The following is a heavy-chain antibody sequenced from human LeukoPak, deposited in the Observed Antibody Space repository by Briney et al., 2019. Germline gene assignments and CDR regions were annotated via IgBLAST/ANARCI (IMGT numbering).Heavy chain of an antibody. V-gene: IGHV3-33*01. CDR1: GFTFSSYG. CDR3: ARGGEWLPYAFDI. J-gene: IGHJ3*02. Sequence: GGSLRLSCAASGFTFSSYGMHWVRQAPGKGLGWVAVIWYDGRNKYYADSVKGRFTISRDNSKNTLYLQMNSLRAEDTAVYYCARGGEWLPYAFDIWGQGTMVTGSS. D-gene: IGHD3-3*01. CDR2: IWYDGRNK.